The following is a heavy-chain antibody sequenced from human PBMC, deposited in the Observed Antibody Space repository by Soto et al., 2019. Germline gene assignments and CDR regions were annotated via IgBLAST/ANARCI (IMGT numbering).Heavy chain of an antibody. V-gene: IGHV3-9*01. CDR3: AKGPGVTNYYYYGMDV. Sequence: EVQLVESGGGLVQPGRSLRLSCAASGFTFDDYAMHWVRQAPGKGLEWVSGLSWNSGSIGYADSVKGRFTISRDNAQKSLYLQMDSLRAEDTALYYCAKGPGVTNYYYYGMDVWGQGTTVTVSS. J-gene: IGHJ6*02. CDR2: LSWNSGSI. D-gene: IGHD4-4*01. CDR1: GFTFDDYA.